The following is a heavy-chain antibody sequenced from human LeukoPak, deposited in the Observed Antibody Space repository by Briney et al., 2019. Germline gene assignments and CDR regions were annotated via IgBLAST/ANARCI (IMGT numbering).Heavy chain of an antibody. D-gene: IGHD4-11*01. CDR3: AKEADSNYVHFDY. V-gene: IGHV3-43*01. Sequence: YHALDSVKGRFTISRDNSKNSLYLQINSLRTEDTALYYCAKEADSNYVHFDYWGQGTLVTVSS. J-gene: IGHJ4*02.